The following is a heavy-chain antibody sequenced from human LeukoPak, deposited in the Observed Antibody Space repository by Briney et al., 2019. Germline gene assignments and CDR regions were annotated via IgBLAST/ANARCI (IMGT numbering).Heavy chain of an antibody. D-gene: IGHD6-19*01. J-gene: IGHJ4*02. Sequence: SETLSLTCTVSGGSISSYYWSWIRQPPGKGLEWIGYIYYSGSTNYNPSLKSRVTISVDTSKNQFSLKLSSVTAADTAVYYCATEPGYSSGWYVNYWGQGTLVTVSS. CDR3: ATEPGYSSGWYVNY. CDR2: IYYSGST. V-gene: IGHV4-59*12. CDR1: GGSISSYY.